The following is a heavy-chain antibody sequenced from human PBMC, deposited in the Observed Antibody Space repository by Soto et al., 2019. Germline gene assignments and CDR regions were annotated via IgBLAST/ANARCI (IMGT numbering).Heavy chain of an antibody. CDR2: IKQDGSEK. D-gene: IGHD1-26*01. CDR3: ARDFIIQQKVEWELMSSFDY. Sequence: EVQLVESGGGLVQPGGSLRLSCAASGFTFSSYWMSWVRQAPGKGLEWVANIKQDGSEKYYVDSVKGRFTISRDNAKNSLYLQMNSLRAEDTAVYYCARDFIIQQKVEWELMSSFDYWGQGTLVTVSS. V-gene: IGHV3-7*05. J-gene: IGHJ4*02. CDR1: GFTFSSYW.